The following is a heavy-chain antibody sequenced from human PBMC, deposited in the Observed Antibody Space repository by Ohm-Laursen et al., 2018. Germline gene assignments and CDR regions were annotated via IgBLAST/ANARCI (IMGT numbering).Heavy chain of an antibody. CDR3: ARGDPYSSSSLGTFDI. D-gene: IGHD6-6*01. CDR1: GGSISSYY. CDR2: IHHTGYT. Sequence: GTLSLTCPVSGGSISSYYWSWIRQPPGKGLEWIGYIHHTGYTTYNPSLKSRVPISADTSKNHFSLNLSSVTAADTAVYYCARGDPYSSSSLGTFDIWGQGTMVTVSS. J-gene: IGHJ3*02. V-gene: IGHV4-59*08.